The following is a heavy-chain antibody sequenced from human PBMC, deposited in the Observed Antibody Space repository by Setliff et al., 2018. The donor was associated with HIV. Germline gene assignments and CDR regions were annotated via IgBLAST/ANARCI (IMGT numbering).Heavy chain of an antibody. CDR1: GFTFSSYW. Sequence: GSLRLSCAASGFTFSSYWMSWVRQAPGKGPEWVANIKTDGSEKFYVDSVKGRFTISRDDSKNTLYLEMNNLKTEDTAVYYCTTEDPWLRFGHWGQGTLVTVSS. J-gene: IGHJ5*02. CDR3: TTEDPWLRFGH. CDR2: IKTDGSEK. V-gene: IGHV3-7*03. D-gene: IGHD5-12*01.